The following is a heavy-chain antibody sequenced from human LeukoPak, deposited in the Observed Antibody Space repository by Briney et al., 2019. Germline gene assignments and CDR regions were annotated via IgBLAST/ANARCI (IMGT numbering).Heavy chain of an antibody. CDR1: GGSFSGYY. V-gene: IGHV4-34*01. Sequence: PSETLSLTCAVYGGSFSGYYWSWIRQPPGKGLEWIGEINHSGSTNYNPSLKRRVTISVDTSKNQFSLKLSSVTAADTAVYYCARILKGGRNYYGSGSYPPVFDYWGQGTLVTVSS. D-gene: IGHD3-10*01. CDR2: INHSGST. J-gene: IGHJ4*02. CDR3: ARILKGGRNYYGSGSYPPVFDY.